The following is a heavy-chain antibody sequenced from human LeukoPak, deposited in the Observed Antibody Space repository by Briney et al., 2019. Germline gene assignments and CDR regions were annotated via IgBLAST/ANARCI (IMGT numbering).Heavy chain of an antibody. CDR2: ISGSGGST. J-gene: IGHJ3*02. CDR1: GFTFSSYA. D-gene: IGHD3-10*01. V-gene: IGHV3-23*01. CDR3: AKSHYYGSGSSRGAFDI. Sequence: GGSLRLSCAASGFTFSSYAMSWVRQAPGKGLEWVAVISGSGGSTSYADSVKGRFTISRDNSKNTLYLQMNSLRPEDTAVYYCAKSHYYGSGSSRGAFDIWGQGTLVTVSS.